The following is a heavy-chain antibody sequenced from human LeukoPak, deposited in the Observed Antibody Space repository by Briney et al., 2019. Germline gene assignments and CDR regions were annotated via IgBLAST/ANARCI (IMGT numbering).Heavy chain of an antibody. V-gene: IGHV1-18*01. D-gene: IGHD1-1*01. Sequence: ASVKVSCRASGYTFTSYGISWVRQAPGQGLEWMGWISAYNGNTNYAQKLQGRVTMTTDTSTSTAYMELRSLRSDDTAVYYCARGGGPPNPGKYGMDVWGQGTTVTVSS. J-gene: IGHJ6*02. CDR2: ISAYNGNT. CDR1: GYTFTSYG. CDR3: ARGGGPPNPGKYGMDV.